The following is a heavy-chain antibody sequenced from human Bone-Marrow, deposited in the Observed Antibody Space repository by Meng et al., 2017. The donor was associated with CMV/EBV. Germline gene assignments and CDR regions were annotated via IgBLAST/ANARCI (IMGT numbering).Heavy chain of an antibody. CDR2: MSYDGSNK. D-gene: IGHD1-26*01. CDR3: AKDPSGVGATKY. Sequence: GESLKIPCAASGFTFSSYAIHWVRQAPGKGLEWVAVMSYDGSNKYYADSVKGRFTISRDNSKNTLYLQMNSLRAEDTAVYYCAKDPSGVGATKYWGQGTLVTVSS. CDR1: GFTFSSYA. V-gene: IGHV3-30*04. J-gene: IGHJ4*02.